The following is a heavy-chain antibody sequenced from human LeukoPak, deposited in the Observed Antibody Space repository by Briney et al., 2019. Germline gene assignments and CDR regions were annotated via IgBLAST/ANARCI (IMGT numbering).Heavy chain of an antibody. CDR1: GGSFSGYY. CDR3: ARGHYGEKTLDY. Sequence: PSETLSLTCAVYGGSFSGYYWSWIRQPPGKGLEWIGEINHSGSTNYNPSLKSRVTISVDTSKNQFSLKLSSVTAADTAVYYCARGHYGEKTLDYWGQGTLVTVSS. V-gene: IGHV4-34*01. J-gene: IGHJ4*02. D-gene: IGHD4-17*01. CDR2: INHSGST.